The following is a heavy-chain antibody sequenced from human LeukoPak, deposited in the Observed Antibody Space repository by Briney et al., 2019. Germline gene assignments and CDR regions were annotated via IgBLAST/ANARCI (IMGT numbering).Heavy chain of an antibody. CDR3: ARGPARVGGVRGVIKRPYYYGMDG. J-gene: IGHJ6*02. V-gene: IGHV4-4*07. Sequence: SETLSLTCTVSGGSISSYYWSWIRQPAGKGLEWIGRIYTSGSTNYNASLKSRVTMSVDTSKNQFSLKLSSVTAADTAVYYCARGPARVGGVRGVIKRPYYYGMDGWGQGTTVTVSS. D-gene: IGHD3-10*01. CDR1: GGSISSYY. CDR2: IYTSGST.